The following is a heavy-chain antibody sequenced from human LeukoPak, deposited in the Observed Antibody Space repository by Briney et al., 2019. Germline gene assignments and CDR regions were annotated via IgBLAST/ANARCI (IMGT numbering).Heavy chain of an antibody. CDR1: GGSISSSSYY. CDR2: IYYSGSS. V-gene: IGHV4-39*07. Sequence: PSETLSLTCTVSGGSISSSSYYWGWIRQPPGKGLEWIGSIYYSGSSYYNPSLKSRVTISVDKSKNQFSLKLTSVTAADTAVYYCARVYSSGWSAEYFQHWGQGTLVTVSS. D-gene: IGHD6-19*01. J-gene: IGHJ1*01. CDR3: ARVYSSGWSAEYFQH.